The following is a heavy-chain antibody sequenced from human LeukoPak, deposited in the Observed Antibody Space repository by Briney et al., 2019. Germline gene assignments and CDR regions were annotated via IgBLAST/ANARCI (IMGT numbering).Heavy chain of an antibody. J-gene: IGHJ5*02. Sequence: SETLSLTCTVPGGSISSSSYYWGWIRQPPGKGLEWIGMIFYSGSAYYTPSLRGRVTLSVDTSRNQFSLNLISVTAADTGVYFCARQQSDTSLFDPWGQGTLVAVSS. CDR2: IFYSGSA. V-gene: IGHV4-39*01. CDR3: ARQQSDTSLFDP. CDR1: GGSISSSSYY. D-gene: IGHD2-21*02.